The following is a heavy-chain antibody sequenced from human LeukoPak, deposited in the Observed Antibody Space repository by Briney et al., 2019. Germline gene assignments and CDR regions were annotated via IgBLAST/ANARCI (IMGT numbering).Heavy chain of an antibody. CDR1: GGSISSSNW. J-gene: IGHJ4*02. Sequence: SGTLSLTCAVSGGSISSSNWWSWVRQPPGKGLEWIGEIYHSGSTNYNPSLKSRVTISVDKSKSQFSLKLSSVTAADTAVYYCATSSVMSGSLDYWGQGTLVTVSS. D-gene: IGHD2-15*01. CDR2: IYHSGST. CDR3: ATSSVMSGSLDY. V-gene: IGHV4-4*02.